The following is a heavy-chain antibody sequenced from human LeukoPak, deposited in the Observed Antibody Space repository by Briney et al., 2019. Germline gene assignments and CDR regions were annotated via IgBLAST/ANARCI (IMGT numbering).Heavy chain of an antibody. V-gene: IGHV1-69*04. CDR1: VGTFSSYA. CDR3: ARTPNRGPPTIYYYYYYGMDV. Sequence: SVKVSCKASVGTFSSYAISWVRQAPGQGLEWMGRIISILGIANYAQKLKGRVTITADKSTSTAYMELSSLRSEDTAVYYCARTPNRGPPTIYYYYYYGMDVWGQGTTVTVSS. J-gene: IGHJ6*02. D-gene: IGHD1-14*01. CDR2: IISILGIA.